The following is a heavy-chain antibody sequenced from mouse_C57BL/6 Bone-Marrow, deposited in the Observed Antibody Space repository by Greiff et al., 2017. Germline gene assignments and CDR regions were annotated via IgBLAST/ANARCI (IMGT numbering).Heavy chain of an antibody. J-gene: IGHJ4*01. Sequence: EVKLLEPGAGLVKPGGSLKLSCEASGFTFSSYAMSWVRQTPEKSLEWVATISAGGSYTYYPDNVKGRFTIPRDNAKNNLYLQMGHLKSGDTAMYYCARGGHYYGSSYPYYAMDYWGQGTSVTVSS. CDR2: ISAGGSYT. V-gene: IGHV5-4*03. CDR1: GFTFSSYA. D-gene: IGHD1-1*01. CDR3: ARGGHYYGSSYPYYAMDY.